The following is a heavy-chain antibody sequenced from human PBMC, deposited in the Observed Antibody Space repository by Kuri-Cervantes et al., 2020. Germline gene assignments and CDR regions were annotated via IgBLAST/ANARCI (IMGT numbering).Heavy chain of an antibody. D-gene: IGHD3-10*01. CDR3: AKDLSPPWFGELPYYFDY. CDR2: ISSSSSNI. V-gene: IGHV3-48*01. Sequence: GGSLRLSCAASGLTFSSYSMNWVRQAPGKGLEWVSYISSSSSNIYYADSVKGRFTISRDNAKNSLYLQMNSLRAEDTAVYYCAKDLSPPWFGELPYYFDYWGQGTLVTVSS. CDR1: GLTFSSYS. J-gene: IGHJ4*02.